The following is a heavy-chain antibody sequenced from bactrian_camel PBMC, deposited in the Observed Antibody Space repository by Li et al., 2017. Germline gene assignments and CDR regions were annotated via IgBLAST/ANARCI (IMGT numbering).Heavy chain of an antibody. D-gene: IGHD6*01. CDR3: ASPKRRGRTVAGGLFN. J-gene: IGHJ4*01. CDR2: IDSDGST. CDR1: GFTFSSYR. V-gene: IGHV3S1*01. Sequence: HVQLVESGGNLVQPGESLTLSCVASGFTFSSYRMYWVRQVPGKERERVAAIDSDGSTIYADSVKGRFTISRDNAKNTLYLRLNNLKTEDTAMYYCASPKRRGRTVAGGLFNWGQGTQVTVS.